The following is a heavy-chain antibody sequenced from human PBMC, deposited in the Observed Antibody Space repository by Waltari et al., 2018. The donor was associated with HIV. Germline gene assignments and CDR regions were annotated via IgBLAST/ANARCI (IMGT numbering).Heavy chain of an antibody. D-gene: IGHD3-22*01. V-gene: IGHV1-69*06. J-gene: IGHJ4*02. CDR2: INHTFDTA. CDR1: GGTFSSYA. CDR3: ARGPLQDSSGYYYYY. Sequence: QVQLVQSGAEVKKHGSSVKVSCKASGGTFSSYAISWVRQAPGQGLEWMGGINHTFDTANYAQKVQGRVPMTADKSTSTAYMELSSLRSEDTAVYYCARGPLQDSSGYYYYYWGQGTLVTVSS.